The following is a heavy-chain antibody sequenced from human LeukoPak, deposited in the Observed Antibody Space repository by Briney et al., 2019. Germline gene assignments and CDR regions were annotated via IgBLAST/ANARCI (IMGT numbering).Heavy chain of an antibody. J-gene: IGHJ6*02. CDR1: GGSISSYY. V-gene: IGHV4-59*01. D-gene: IGHD2-2*01. CDR2: IYYSGST. CDR3: ARANRYCSSTSCYGFGYYYGMDV. Sequence: PSETLSHTCTVSGGSISSYYWSWIRQPPGKGLEWIGYIYYSGSTNYNPSLKSRVTISVDTSKNQFSLKLSSVTAADTAVYYCARANRYCSSTSCYGFGYYYGMDVWGQGTTVTVSS.